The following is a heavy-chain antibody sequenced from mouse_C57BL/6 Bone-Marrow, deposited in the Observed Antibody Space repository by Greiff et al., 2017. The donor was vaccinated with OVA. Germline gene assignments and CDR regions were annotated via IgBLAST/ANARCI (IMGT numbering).Heavy chain of an antibody. V-gene: IGHV1-82*01. D-gene: IGHD1-1*01. Sequence: QVQLKQSGPELVKPGASVKISCKASGYAFSSSWMNWVKQRPGKGLEWIGRIYPGDGDTNYNGKFKGKATLTADKSSSTAYMQLSSLTSEDSAVYFCARYGTTVVADVWGTGTTVTVSS. CDR2: IYPGDGDT. CDR1: GYAFSSSW. CDR3: ARYGTTVVADV. J-gene: IGHJ1*03.